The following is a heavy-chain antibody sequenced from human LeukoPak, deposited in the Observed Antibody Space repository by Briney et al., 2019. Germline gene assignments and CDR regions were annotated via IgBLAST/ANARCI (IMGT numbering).Heavy chain of an antibody. Sequence: PSETLSLTCTVSGGSIRSSYYYWGWIRQPPGKGLEWIGSIYDSGGTYYNPSLKSRVTISVDTSKNQFSLKLNSVTAADTAVYYCARDRWFDPWGQGILVTVSS. J-gene: IGHJ5*02. CDR1: GGSIRSSYYY. V-gene: IGHV4-39*07. CDR2: IYDSGGT. CDR3: ARDRWFDP.